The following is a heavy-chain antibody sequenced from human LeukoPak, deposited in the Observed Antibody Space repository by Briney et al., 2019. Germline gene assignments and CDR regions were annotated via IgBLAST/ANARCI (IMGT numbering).Heavy chain of an antibody. CDR2: INPSGGST. Sequence: ASVKVSCKASGYTFTSYYMHWVRQAPGQGLEWMGIINPSGGSTSYAQKFQGRVTMTRDTSISTAYMELSRLRSDDTAVYYCAGGVVRDDAFDIWGQGTMVTVSS. J-gene: IGHJ3*02. V-gene: IGHV1-46*01. D-gene: IGHD3-10*01. CDR3: AGGVVRDDAFDI. CDR1: GYTFTSYY.